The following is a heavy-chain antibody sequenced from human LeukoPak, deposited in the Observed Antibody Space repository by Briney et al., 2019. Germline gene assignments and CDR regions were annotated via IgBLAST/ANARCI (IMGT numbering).Heavy chain of an antibody. Sequence: SETLSLTCTVSGGSISSYYWSWIRQPAGKGLEWIGRIYISGSGSTNHNPSLKSRVTMSVDTSKNQFSLKLSSVTAADTAVYYCARCERRGSYYFVYYYYMDVWGKGTTVTVSS. CDR3: ARCERRGSYYFVYYYYMDV. D-gene: IGHD1-26*01. V-gene: IGHV4-4*07. CDR1: GGSISSYY. CDR2: IYISGSGST. J-gene: IGHJ6*03.